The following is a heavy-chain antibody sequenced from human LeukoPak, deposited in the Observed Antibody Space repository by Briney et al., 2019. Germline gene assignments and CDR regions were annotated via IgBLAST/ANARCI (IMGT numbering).Heavy chain of an antibody. CDR3: ARGWRGTFDY. CDR1: GFTFSDYY. J-gene: IGHJ4*02. Sequence: GSLRLSCAASGFTFSDYYMSWIRQAPGKGLEWVSYISSTSSYRNYADSVKGRFTISRDNAKNSLYLQMNSLRAEDTAVYYCARGWRGTFDYWGQGTLVTVSS. V-gene: IGHV3-11*06. D-gene: IGHD1-7*01. CDR2: ISSTSSYR.